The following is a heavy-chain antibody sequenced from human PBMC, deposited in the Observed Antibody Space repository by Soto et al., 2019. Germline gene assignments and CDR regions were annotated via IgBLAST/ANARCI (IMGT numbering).Heavy chain of an antibody. Sequence: GGSLRLSCAASGFTFSSYAMSWVRQAPGKGLEWFSAISGSGGSTYYADSVKGRFTVSRDNSKNTLYLQMNSLRAEDTAVYYSANYGLQLDYCRQRTLVTVSS. V-gene: IGHV3-23*01. D-gene: IGHD5-18*01. CDR2: ISGSGGST. CDR1: GFTFSSYA. CDR3: ANYGLQLDY. J-gene: IGHJ4*02.